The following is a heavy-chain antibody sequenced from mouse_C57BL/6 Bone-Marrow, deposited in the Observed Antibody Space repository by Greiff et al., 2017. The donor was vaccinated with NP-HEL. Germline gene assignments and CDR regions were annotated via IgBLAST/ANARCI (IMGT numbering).Heavy chain of an antibody. J-gene: IGHJ2*01. D-gene: IGHD1-1*01. CDR1: GYSITSDYA. Sequence: EVQLVESGPGLVKPSQSLSLTCTVTGYSITSDYAWNWIRQFPGNKLEWMGYISYSGSTSYSPSLKSRISFTRDTSKNQFFLQLNTVTTEDTATYYCSRASYYYDDSLGYWGQGTTLTVSS. V-gene: IGHV3-2*02. CDR2: ISYSGST. CDR3: SRASYYYDDSLGY.